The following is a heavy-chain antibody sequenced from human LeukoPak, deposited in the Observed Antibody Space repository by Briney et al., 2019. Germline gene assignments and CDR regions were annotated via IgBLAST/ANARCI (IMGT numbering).Heavy chain of an antibody. CDR1: GFTFSSYG. D-gene: IGHD3-10*01. V-gene: IGHV3-30*02. CDR2: IRYDGSNK. Sequence: GGSLRLSCAASGFTFSSYGMHWVRQAPGKGLEWVAFIRYDGSNKYYADSVKGRFTISRDNSKNTLYLQMNSLRAEDTAVYYCAKELVWFGELPSDYWGQGTLVTVSS. CDR3: AKELVWFGELPSDY. J-gene: IGHJ4*02.